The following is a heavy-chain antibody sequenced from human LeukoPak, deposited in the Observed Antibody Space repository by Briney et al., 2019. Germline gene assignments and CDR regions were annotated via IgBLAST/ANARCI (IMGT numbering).Heavy chain of an antibody. CDR1: GSTFSSYA. J-gene: IGHJ5*02. CDR3: ARSIGYCSSTSCYLGFDP. D-gene: IGHD2-2*01. CDR2: IIPIFGTA. V-gene: IGHV1-69*05. Sequence: SVKVSCKASGSTFSSYAISWVRQAPGQGLEWMGGIIPIFGTANYAQKFQGRVTITTDESTSTAYMELSSLRSEDTAVYYCARSIGYCSSTSCYLGFDPWGQGTLVTVSS.